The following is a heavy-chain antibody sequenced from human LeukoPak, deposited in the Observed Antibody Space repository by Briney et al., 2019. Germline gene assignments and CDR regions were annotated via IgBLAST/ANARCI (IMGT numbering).Heavy chain of an antibody. CDR3: AREGTTVTHFDY. CDR2: IYSSGST. D-gene: IGHD4-11*01. CDR1: GGSISGYY. J-gene: IGHJ4*02. Sequence: SETLSLTCTVSGGSISGYYWSWIRQPPGKGLEWIGYIYSSGSTNYNPSPKSRVTISIDTSKNQFSLKLSSVTAADTAVYYCAREGTTVTHFDYWGQGTLVTVSS. V-gene: IGHV4-59*01.